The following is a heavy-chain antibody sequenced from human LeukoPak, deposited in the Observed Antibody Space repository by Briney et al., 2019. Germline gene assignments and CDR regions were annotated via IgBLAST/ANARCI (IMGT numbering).Heavy chain of an antibody. Sequence: HPGGSLRLSCAASGFTFSSYWMSWVRQAPGKGLEWVANIKQDGSEKYYVDSVKGRFTISRDNAKNSPYLQMNSLRAEDTAVYYCASFGEYYGSGSYSPYYYGMDVWGQGTTVTVSS. CDR1: GFTFSSYW. D-gene: IGHD3-10*01. J-gene: IGHJ6*02. CDR2: IKQDGSEK. V-gene: IGHV3-7*03. CDR3: ASFGEYYGSGSYSPYYYGMDV.